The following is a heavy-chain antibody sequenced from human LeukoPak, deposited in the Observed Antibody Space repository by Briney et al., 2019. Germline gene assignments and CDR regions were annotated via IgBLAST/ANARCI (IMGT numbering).Heavy chain of an antibody. CDR1: GGSIGSDY. CDR3: ARDSPSSAFDI. J-gene: IGHJ3*02. Sequence: SETLSLTCTVSGGSIGSDYWSWIRQPAGKGLDWIGRVYASGSTSYNPSLKSRVTMSLDTSKNQFSLKLTSVTAADTAVYFCARDSPSSAFDIWGQGTMVTASS. CDR2: VYASGST. V-gene: IGHV4-4*07. D-gene: IGHD3-10*01.